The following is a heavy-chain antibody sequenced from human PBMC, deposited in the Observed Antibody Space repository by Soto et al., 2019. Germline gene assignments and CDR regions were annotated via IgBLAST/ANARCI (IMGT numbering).Heavy chain of an antibody. D-gene: IGHD2-2*01. J-gene: IGHJ3*02. CDR3: ARDQDIVVVPAVRGAFDI. CDR2: IIPIFGTA. Sequence: AVKVSCKASGGTFSSYAISWVRQAPGQGLEWMGGIIPIFGTANYAQKFQGRVTITADESTSTAYMELSSLRSEDTAVYYCARDQDIVVVPAVRGAFDIWGQGTMVTVSS. V-gene: IGHV1-69*13. CDR1: GGTFSSYA.